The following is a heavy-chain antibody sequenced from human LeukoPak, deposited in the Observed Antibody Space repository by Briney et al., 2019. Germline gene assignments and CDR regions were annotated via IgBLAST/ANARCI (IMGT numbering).Heavy chain of an antibody. CDR1: GFTFSSYS. V-gene: IGHV3-21*01. D-gene: IGHD2-21*02. J-gene: IGHJ4*02. CDR3: AREKYCGGDCYFVFDY. CDR2: ISSSSSYI. Sequence: GGSLRPSCAASGFTFSSYSMNWVRQAPGKGLEWVSSISSSSSYIYYADSVKGRFTISRDNAKNSLYLQMNSLRAEDTAVYYCAREKYCGGDCYFVFDYWGQGTLVTVSS.